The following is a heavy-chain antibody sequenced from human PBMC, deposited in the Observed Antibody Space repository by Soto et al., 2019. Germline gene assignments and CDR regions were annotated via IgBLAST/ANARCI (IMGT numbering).Heavy chain of an antibody. CDR3: AKDSRYDYIWGSYRPPKFDY. CDR1: GFTFSSYA. Sequence: GGSLRLSCAASGFTFSSYAMSWVRQAPGKGLEWVSAISGSGGSTYYADSVKGRFTISRDNSKNTLYLQMNSLRAEDTAVYYCAKDSRYDYIWGSYRPPKFDYWGQGTLVTVSS. V-gene: IGHV3-23*01. CDR2: ISGSGGST. J-gene: IGHJ4*02. D-gene: IGHD3-16*02.